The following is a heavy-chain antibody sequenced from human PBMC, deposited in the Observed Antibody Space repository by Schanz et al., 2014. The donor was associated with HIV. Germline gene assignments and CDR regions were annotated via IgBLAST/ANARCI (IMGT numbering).Heavy chain of an antibody. Sequence: VQVVESGGGVVQPGRSLRLSCAGSGFTFDDYAMHWVRQAPGKGLEWVSGISWNSGSIGYADSVKGRFTISRDNSKNTLYLQMDSLRSEDTAVYYCARGHTSGLFQGGPDSWGQGTLVTVSS. D-gene: IGHD6-19*01. CDR1: GFTFDDYA. V-gene: IGHV3-9*01. CDR3: ARGHTSGLFQGGPDS. CDR2: ISWNSGSI. J-gene: IGHJ4*02.